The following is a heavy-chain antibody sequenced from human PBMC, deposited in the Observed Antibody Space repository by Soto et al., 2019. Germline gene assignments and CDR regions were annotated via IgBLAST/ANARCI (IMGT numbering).Heavy chain of an antibody. Sequence: QVQLQESGPGLVKPSETLSLTCTVSGGSISSYYWSWIRQPPGKGLEWIGYIYYSGSTNYNPSLKSRVTISVDTSKNQFSLKLSSVTAAVTAVYYCARAGRWVFDYWGQGTLVTVSS. J-gene: IGHJ4*02. V-gene: IGHV4-59*01. CDR2: IYYSGST. D-gene: IGHD1-26*01. CDR1: GGSISSYY. CDR3: ARAGRWVFDY.